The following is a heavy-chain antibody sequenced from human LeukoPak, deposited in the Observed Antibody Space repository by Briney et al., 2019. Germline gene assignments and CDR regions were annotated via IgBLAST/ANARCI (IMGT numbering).Heavy chain of an antibody. D-gene: IGHD2-15*01. V-gene: IGHV3-48*01. CDR2: ISSSSSTV. Sequence: GSLRLSCAASGFTFSSYSMNWVRQAPGKGLEWVSYISSSSSTVYYADSVKGRFTISRDNAKNSLYLQMNSLRAEDTAVYYCARDSDCSGGSCYPTPFDYWGQGTLVTVSS. CDR3: ARDSDCSGGSCYPTPFDY. CDR1: GFTFSSYS. J-gene: IGHJ4*02.